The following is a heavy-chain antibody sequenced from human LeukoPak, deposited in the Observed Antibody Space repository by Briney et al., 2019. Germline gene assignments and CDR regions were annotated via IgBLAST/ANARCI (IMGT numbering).Heavy chain of an antibody. V-gene: IGHV3-30*18. CDR3: AKDDSVYDSSGYYYCLDY. CDR2: ISFDGSNK. CDR1: GFTFSSYG. J-gene: IGHJ4*02. Sequence: GRSLRLSCAASGFTFSSYGMHWIREAPGKGLEWVAVISFDGSNKYYAHSVKGRFTISRDNSKNTLYLQMNSLRAEDTAVYYCAKDDSVYDSSGYYYCLDYWGQGTLVTVSS. D-gene: IGHD3-22*01.